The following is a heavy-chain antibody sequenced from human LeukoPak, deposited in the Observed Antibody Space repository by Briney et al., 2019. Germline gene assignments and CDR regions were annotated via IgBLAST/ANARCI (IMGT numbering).Heavy chain of an antibody. V-gene: IGHV3-30*04. CDR3: ARGAARMVERGTMMSFEY. Sequence: PGRSLRLSCAASGFTFSSYAMHWVRQAPGKGLEWVAVISYDGSNKKYADSVKGRFTISRVNSQKTLYLQMNSLRAEDAAVYYCARGAARMVERGTMMSFEYWGQGTLVTVSS. J-gene: IGHJ4*02. CDR2: ISYDGSNK. CDR1: GFTFSSYA. D-gene: IGHD5-24*01.